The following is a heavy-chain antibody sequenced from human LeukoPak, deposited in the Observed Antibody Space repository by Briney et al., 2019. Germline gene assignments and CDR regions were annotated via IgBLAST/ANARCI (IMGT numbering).Heavy chain of an antibody. J-gene: IGHJ3*02. Sequence: GSLRLSCAAPGFTISSNYMSWVRQAPGKGLEWVSVIYSGGGASTYYADSVKDRFTISRDNSKNTLYLQMNSLRAEDTAVYYCAMNSGSHPRDAFDIWGQGTMVTVSS. CDR3: AMNSGSHPRDAFDI. CDR2: IYSGGGAST. D-gene: IGHD1-26*01. V-gene: IGHV3-66*01. CDR1: GFTISSNY.